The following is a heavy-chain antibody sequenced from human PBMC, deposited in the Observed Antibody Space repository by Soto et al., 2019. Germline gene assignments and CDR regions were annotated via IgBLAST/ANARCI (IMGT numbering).Heavy chain of an antibody. Sequence: ASVKVSCKASGYAFTNYGISWVPQAPGQGLEWMGWISGYNGNKNYAQKLQGRATMTTDTSTSTAYMGLRSLRSDDTAVYYCARQYYYASSGYRPEWFFDYWGQGTLVNVSS. V-gene: IGHV1-18*01. D-gene: IGHD3-22*01. CDR2: ISGYNGNK. CDR3: ARQYYYASSGYRPEWFFDY. CDR1: GYAFTNYG. J-gene: IGHJ4*02.